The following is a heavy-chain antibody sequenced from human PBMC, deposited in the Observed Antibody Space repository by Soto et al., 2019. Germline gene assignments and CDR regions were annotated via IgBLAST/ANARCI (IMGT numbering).Heavy chain of an antibody. CDR1: GFTFRSYV. CDR3: ARWGTTGGLDV. Sequence: ESGGGVVQPGTSLRLSCVGSGFTFRSYVIHWVRQAPGKGLEWVALTSYDGSGKYYGDSVRGRFTISRDNSRNTVDLQMDSLRLEDTALYYCARWGTTGGLDVWGQGTPVSVSS. CDR2: TSYDGSGK. V-gene: IGHV3-30*19. D-gene: IGHD3-16*01. J-gene: IGHJ6*02.